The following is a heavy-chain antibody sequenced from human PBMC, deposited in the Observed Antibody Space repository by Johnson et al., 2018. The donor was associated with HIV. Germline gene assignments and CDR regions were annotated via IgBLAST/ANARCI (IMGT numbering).Heavy chain of an antibody. V-gene: IGHV3-43*01. D-gene: IGHD3-16*02. CDR1: GFTFDDYT. Sequence: GQLVESGGVVVQPGGSLRLSCAASGFTFDDYTMHWVRQAPGKGLEWVSLISWDGGSTYYADSVTDRFTISRDNSKNSLSLKMTSLRTEDTALYYCAKGIMITFGGVIVKPHAFDIWGQGTMVTVSS. CDR2: ISWDGGST. CDR3: AKGIMITFGGVIVKPHAFDI. J-gene: IGHJ3*02.